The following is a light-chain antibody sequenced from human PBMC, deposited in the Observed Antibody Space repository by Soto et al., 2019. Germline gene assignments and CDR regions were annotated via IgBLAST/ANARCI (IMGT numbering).Light chain of an antibody. CDR3: QQLDSYPRT. CDR1: QGISSY. CDR2: AAS. V-gene: IGKV1-9*01. Sequence: DIQLTQSPSFLSASLGYRVTITCRASQGISSYLAWYQQKPGRAPRLLIHAASTLQSGVPSRFSGSGSGTEFTLTISSLQPEDFATYYCQQLDSYPRTFGPGTKVDIK. J-gene: IGKJ3*01.